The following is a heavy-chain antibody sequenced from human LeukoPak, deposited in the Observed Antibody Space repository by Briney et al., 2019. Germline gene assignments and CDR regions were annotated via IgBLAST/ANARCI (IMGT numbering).Heavy chain of an antibody. V-gene: IGHV1-8*03. D-gene: IGHD3-22*01. CDR3: ARDPNPGYYDSSGYRYDY. CDR1: GGTFSSYA. Sequence: ASVKVSCKASGGTFSSYAISWVRQATGQGLEWMGWMNPNSGNTGYAQKFQGRVTITRNTSICTAYMELSSLRSEDTAVYYCARDPNPGYYDSSGYRYDYWGQGTLVTVSS. J-gene: IGHJ4*02. CDR2: MNPNSGNT.